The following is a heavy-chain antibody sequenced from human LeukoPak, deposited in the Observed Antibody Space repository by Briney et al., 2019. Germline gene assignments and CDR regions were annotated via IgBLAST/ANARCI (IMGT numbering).Heavy chain of an antibody. Sequence: GGSLRLSCAASGFTFSSYGMHWVRQAPGKGLEWVAVIRYGGSNKYYADSVKGRFTISRDNSKNTLYLQMNSLRAEDTAVYYCARDTTKVPLWFGELFGAFDIWGQGTMVTVSS. V-gene: IGHV3-33*08. J-gene: IGHJ3*02. CDR3: ARDTTKVPLWFGELFGAFDI. D-gene: IGHD3-10*01. CDR2: IRYGGSNK. CDR1: GFTFSSYG.